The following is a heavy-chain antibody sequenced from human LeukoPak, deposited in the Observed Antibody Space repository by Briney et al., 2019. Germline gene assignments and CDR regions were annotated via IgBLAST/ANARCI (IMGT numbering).Heavy chain of an antibody. J-gene: IGHJ3*02. Sequence: SETLSLTCTVSGGSVSSGSYYWSWIRQPPGKGLEWTGYIYYSGSTNYNPSLKSRVTISVDTSKNQFSLKLSSVTAADTAVYYCARRSLLLDAFDIWGQGTMVTVSS. D-gene: IGHD2-15*01. CDR3: ARRSLLLDAFDI. V-gene: IGHV4-61*01. CDR2: IYYSGST. CDR1: GGSVSSGSYY.